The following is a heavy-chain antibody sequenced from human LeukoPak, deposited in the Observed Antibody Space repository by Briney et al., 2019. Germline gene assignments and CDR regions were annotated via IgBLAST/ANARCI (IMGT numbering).Heavy chain of an antibody. CDR3: AKIPVGMDV. J-gene: IGHJ6*02. CDR1: GFTFSNYW. CDR2: ISYDGSNK. V-gene: IGHV3-30*18. Sequence: GGSLRLSCAASGFTFSNYWMAWLRQAPGKGLEWVAVISYDGSNKYYADSVKGRFTISRDNSKNTLYLQMNSLRAEDTAVYYCAKIPVGMDVWGQGTTVTVSS.